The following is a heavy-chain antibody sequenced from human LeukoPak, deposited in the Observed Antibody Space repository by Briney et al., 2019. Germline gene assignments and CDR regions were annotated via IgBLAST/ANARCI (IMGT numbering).Heavy chain of an antibody. J-gene: IGHJ4*02. Sequence: GGSLRLSCAASGFTFSSYEMNWVRQAPGKGLEWVSHISSTGSTIQYADSVKGRFTISRDNAKDSLYLQMNSLRAEDTAVYFCVRGGYTYGYTFDYWGQGTLVTVSS. CDR1: GFTFSSYE. CDR3: VRGGYTYGYTFDY. CDR2: ISSTGSTI. V-gene: IGHV3-48*03. D-gene: IGHD5-18*01.